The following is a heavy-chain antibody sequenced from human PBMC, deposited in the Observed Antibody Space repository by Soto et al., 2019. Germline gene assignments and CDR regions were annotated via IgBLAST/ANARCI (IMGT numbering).Heavy chain of an antibody. CDR3: ARDIAVAGTYYYYYGMDV. J-gene: IGHJ6*02. CDR2: MNPNSGNT. CDR1: GYTFTSFD. Sequence: ASVKVSCKASGYTFTSFDINWVRQATGQGLEWMGWMNPNSGNTGYTQKFQGRVTMTRNTSISTAYMELSSLRSEDTAVYYCARDIAVAGTYYYYYGMDVWGQGTTVTVSS. D-gene: IGHD6-19*01. V-gene: IGHV1-8*01.